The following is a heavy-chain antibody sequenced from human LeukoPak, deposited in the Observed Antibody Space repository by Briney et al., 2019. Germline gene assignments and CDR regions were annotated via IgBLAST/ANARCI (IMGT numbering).Heavy chain of an antibody. V-gene: IGHV1-69*13. CDR3: ARGRIVVVPAAKYIYYYGMDV. D-gene: IGHD2-2*01. CDR1: GGTFSSYA. Sequence: ASVKVSCKASGGTFSSYAISWVRQAPGQGLEWMGGIIPIFGTANYAQKFQGRVTITADESTSTAYMELSSLRSEDTAVYYCARGRIVVVPAAKYIYYYGMDVWGQGTTVTVSS. CDR2: IIPIFGTA. J-gene: IGHJ6*02.